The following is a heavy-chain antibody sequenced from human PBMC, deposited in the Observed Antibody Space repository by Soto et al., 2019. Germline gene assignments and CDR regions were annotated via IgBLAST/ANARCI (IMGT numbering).Heavy chain of an antibody. CDR3: ATDRSSSHY. CDR2: ISAYKGKT. Sequence: QVQLVQSGPELEKPGASVKLSCKASGLTFTDYGISWVRQAPGQGLEWMGWISAYKGKTNYVEKFQGRVTMTTDTSTTTAYMDLTRLRSDDTAMYYCATDRSSSHYWGQGTPVTVSS. V-gene: IGHV1-18*01. J-gene: IGHJ4*02. CDR1: GLTFTDYG. D-gene: IGHD6-13*01.